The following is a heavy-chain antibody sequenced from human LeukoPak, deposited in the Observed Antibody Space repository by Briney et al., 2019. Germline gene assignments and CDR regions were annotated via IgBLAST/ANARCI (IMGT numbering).Heavy chain of an antibody. CDR2: IDYSGST. CDR3: ARKYTLYRSGWFLDY. D-gene: IGHD6-19*01. Sequence: SETLSLTCTVSGDSSTNSIYYWGWIRQPPGKGLEWIGSIDYSGSTYYNPSLKSRATISVDTSKNQFSLKLSSVTAADTAVYYWARKYTLYRSGWFLDYWGQGTVVTVSS. V-gene: IGHV4-39*07. J-gene: IGHJ4*02. CDR1: GDSSTNSIYY.